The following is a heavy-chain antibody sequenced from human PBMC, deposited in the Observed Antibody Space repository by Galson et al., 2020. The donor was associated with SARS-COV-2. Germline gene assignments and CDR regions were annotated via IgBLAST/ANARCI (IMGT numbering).Heavy chain of an antibody. CDR1: GFSFINYA. CDR2: MWSDGSDE. D-gene: IGHD1-1*01. J-gene: IGHJ4*02. CDR3: ARGNGSGAYLIDY. V-gene: IGHV3-33*01. Sequence: GGSLRLSCGASGFSFINYAMHWVRQAPGKGLEWVALMWSDGSDENYADSVRGRFTISRDNSKNTLYLQMNDLRGEDMAVYYCARGNGSGAYLIDYWGRGALVTVSS.